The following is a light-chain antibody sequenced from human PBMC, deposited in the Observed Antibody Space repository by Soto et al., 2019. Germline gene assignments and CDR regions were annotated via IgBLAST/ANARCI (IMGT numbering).Light chain of an antibody. J-gene: IGKJ4*01. CDR2: AAS. CDR1: QSVSKY. CDR3: QQTYSIPQPP. V-gene: IGKV1-39*01. Sequence: DIQLTQSPSSLSASVGDRVTITCRASQSVSKYLNWYQQKPGKAPKLLIYAASNLHSGIPSSISGSGSGTDFTLHISGLHPEAFATYYCQQTYSIPQPPVGGGTKVDIK.